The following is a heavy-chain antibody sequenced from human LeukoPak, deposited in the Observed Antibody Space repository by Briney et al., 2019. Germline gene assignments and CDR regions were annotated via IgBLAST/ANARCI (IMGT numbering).Heavy chain of an antibody. J-gene: IGHJ4*02. CDR3: AREDTAMGPPGGFDY. CDR1: GGSISSGSYY. D-gene: IGHD5-18*01. V-gene: IGHV4-61*02. CDR2: IYTSGST. Sequence: KPSETLSLTCTVSGGSISSGSYYWSWIRQPAGKGLEWIGRIYTSGSTNYNPSLKSRVTISVDTSKNQFSLKLSSVTAADTAVYYRAREDTAMGPPGGFDYWGPGTLVTVSS.